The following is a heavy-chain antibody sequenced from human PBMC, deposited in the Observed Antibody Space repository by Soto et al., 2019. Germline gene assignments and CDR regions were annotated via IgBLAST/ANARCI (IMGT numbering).Heavy chain of an antibody. J-gene: IGHJ4*02. Sequence: QVQLVESGGGVVQPGRSLRLSCAASGFTFSSFGMHWVRQAPGKGLEWVAVIWHDGRNKYYADFMKGRFTISRDNSKNTLYLQMNSLRAEDTAVYYCASRSPALDYWGQGTLVTVSS. CDR2: IWHDGRNK. CDR1: GFTFSSFG. D-gene: IGHD2-2*01. CDR3: ASRSPALDY. V-gene: IGHV3-33*01.